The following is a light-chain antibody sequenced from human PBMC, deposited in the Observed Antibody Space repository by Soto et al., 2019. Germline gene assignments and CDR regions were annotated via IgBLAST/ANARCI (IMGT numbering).Light chain of an antibody. CDR2: GAS. CDR1: QSVSSY. V-gene: IGKV3-11*01. CDR3: QHFGNSLWT. Sequence: EIVLSQSPATLSLSPGERATPSCRASQSVSSYLAWYQQKPGQAPRLLIYGASSRAIHTPDRFSGSGSGTDFTLTISGLEPEDFAVYYCQHFGNSLWTFGQGTKVDIK. J-gene: IGKJ1*01.